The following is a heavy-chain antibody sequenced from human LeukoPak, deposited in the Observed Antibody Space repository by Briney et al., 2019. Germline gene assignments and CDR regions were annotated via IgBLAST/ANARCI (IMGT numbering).Heavy chain of an antibody. CDR2: ISSSSSYI. Sequence: PGGSLRLSCAASGFTFSSYSMNWVRQAPGKGLEWVSSISSSSSYIYYADSVKGRFTISRDNAKNSLYVQMDSLRAEDTAVYYCARGDSRGYVCDYWGQGTLVTVSS. CDR1: GFTFSSYS. J-gene: IGHJ4*02. D-gene: IGHD3-22*01. CDR3: ARGDSRGYVCDY. V-gene: IGHV3-21*06.